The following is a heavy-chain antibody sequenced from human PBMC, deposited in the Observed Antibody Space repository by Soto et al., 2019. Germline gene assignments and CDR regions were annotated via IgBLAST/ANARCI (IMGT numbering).Heavy chain of an antibody. CDR2: IYYSGST. D-gene: IGHD3-9*01. CDR1: GGSISSSSYY. CDR3: ARVITIFYYFDY. Sequence: PSETLSLTCTVSGGSISSSSYYWGWIRQPPGKGLEWIGSIYYSGSTYYNPSLKSRVTISVDTSKNQFSLKLSSVTAADTAVYYCARVITIFYYFDYWGQGTLVTVSS. V-gene: IGHV4-39*01. J-gene: IGHJ4*02.